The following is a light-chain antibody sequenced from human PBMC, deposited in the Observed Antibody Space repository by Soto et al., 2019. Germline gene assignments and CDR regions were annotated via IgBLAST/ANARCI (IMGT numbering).Light chain of an antibody. V-gene: IGLV2-23*02. Sequence: QSALTQPASVSGSPGQSITISCTGTSSDVGSYNYVAWYQQFPGKTPKLMIYEVRNRPSGVSSRFSGSKSGNTASLTISGLQAEDEADYYCCSYAGSSTYVFGTGTKLTVL. CDR1: SSDVGSYNY. CDR3: CSYAGSSTYV. CDR2: EVR. J-gene: IGLJ1*01.